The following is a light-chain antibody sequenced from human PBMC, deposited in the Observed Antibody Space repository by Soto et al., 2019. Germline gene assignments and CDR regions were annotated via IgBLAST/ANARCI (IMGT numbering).Light chain of an antibody. CDR3: QQRSNWPGPIT. J-gene: IGKJ5*01. CDR1: QSVSSY. Sequence: EIVLTQSPATLSLSPGERATLSCRASQSVSSYLAWYQQKPGQAPRLLIYDASNRATGIPARFSGSGSGTDFTLTISSLEPEDFAVYYCQQRSNWPGPITFGQGTRLEMK. V-gene: IGKV3-11*01. CDR2: DAS.